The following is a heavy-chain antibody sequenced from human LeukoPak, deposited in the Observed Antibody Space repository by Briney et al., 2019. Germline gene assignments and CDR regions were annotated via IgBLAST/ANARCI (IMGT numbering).Heavy chain of an antibody. CDR1: GGTFSSYA. CDR2: IIPIFGTA. V-gene: IGHV1-69*13. D-gene: IGHD5-12*01. Sequence: GASVKVSCKASGGTFSSYAISWVRQAPGQGLEWMGGIIPIFGTANYAQKFQGRVTITADESTSTAYMELSSLRSEDTAVYYCAVNLAVYYSGYDVVDAFDIWGQGTMVTVSS. J-gene: IGHJ3*02. CDR3: AVNLAVYYSGYDVVDAFDI.